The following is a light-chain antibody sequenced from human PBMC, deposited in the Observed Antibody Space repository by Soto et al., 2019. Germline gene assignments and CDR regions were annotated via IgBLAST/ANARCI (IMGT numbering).Light chain of an antibody. J-gene: IGKJ2*01. CDR1: QSISSSY. CDR2: AAS. CDR3: QQYGSSSYT. V-gene: IGKV3-20*01. Sequence: EIVLTQSPGTLSLSPGERATLSCRASQSISSSYLAWYQQKPGQAPRLLIDAASSRATGSPDRFSGSGSVTDFTLTISSLEPEDCAVYYCQQYGSSSYTFGQGTQLEIK.